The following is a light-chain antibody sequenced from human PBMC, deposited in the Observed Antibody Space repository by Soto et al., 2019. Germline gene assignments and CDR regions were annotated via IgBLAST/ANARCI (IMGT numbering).Light chain of an antibody. Sequence: IQTTQSPSAVTAYVGDSVTSTRRASQGITTWLAWYQQRPGKASKLLISDVSNLHSGVPSRFSGSGSGTECTLTTSRFHPDSFTASSCQHKQMYCPWTFGQGT. V-gene: IGKV1-5*01. CDR1: QGITTW. CDR3: QHKQMYCPWT. J-gene: IGKJ1*01. CDR2: DVS.